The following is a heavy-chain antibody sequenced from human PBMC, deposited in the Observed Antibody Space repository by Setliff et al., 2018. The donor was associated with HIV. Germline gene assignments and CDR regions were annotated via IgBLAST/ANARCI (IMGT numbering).Heavy chain of an antibody. CDR2: IDPRDSET. CDR3: ARRNTAMVTGFDY. D-gene: IGHD5-18*01. V-gene: IGHV5-51*01. J-gene: IGHJ4*02. Sequence: GESLKISCKGSGYSFTSNWIGWVRQVPGKGLEWMGIIDPRDSETRYSPSFEGQVTISADKSISTAYLQWSSLKASDTAMYYCARRNTAMVTGFDYWGQGTLVTVSS. CDR1: GYSFTSNW.